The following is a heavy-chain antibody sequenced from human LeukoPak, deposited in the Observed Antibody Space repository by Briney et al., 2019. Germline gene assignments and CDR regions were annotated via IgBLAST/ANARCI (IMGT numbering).Heavy chain of an antibody. J-gene: IGHJ4*02. CDR2: INPNSGGT. CDR3: ARDSARYYDSSGYYYDY. V-gene: IGHV1-2*02. CDR1: GYTFTGYY. D-gene: IGHD3-22*01. Sequence: ASVNVSCKASGYTFTGYYMHWVRQAPGQGLEWMGWINPNSGGTNYAQKFQGRVTMTRDTSISTAYMELSRLRSDDTAVYYCARDSARYYDSSGYYYDYWGQGTLVTVSS.